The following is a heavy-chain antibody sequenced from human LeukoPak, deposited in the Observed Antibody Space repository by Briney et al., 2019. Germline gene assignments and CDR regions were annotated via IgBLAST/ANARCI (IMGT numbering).Heavy chain of an antibody. D-gene: IGHD6-6*01. V-gene: IGHV4-59*01. J-gene: IGHJ4*02. CDR2: IYYSGST. Sequence: SETLSLTCTVSGVSISSYYWSWIRQPPGKGLEWIGYIYYSGSTNYNPSLKSRVTISVDTSKNQFSLKLSSVTAADTAVYYCARESSSSSIDYWGQGTLVTVSS. CDR1: GVSISSYY. CDR3: ARESSSSSIDY.